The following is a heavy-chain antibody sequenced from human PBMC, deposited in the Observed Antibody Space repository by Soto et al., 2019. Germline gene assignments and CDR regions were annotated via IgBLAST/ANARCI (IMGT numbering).Heavy chain of an antibody. V-gene: IGHV1-46*01. D-gene: IGHD6-6*01. Sequence: QVQLVQSGAEVKKPGASVKVSCKASGYSFTRHSMQWVRQAPGQGLEWMGIINPSGGSTNYAQKYQGRVTMIRDTSTRTVYMELSSLISGDTAAYYCARDARVSSSIIDYWGQGTLVTVSS. J-gene: IGHJ4*02. CDR2: INPSGGST. CDR3: ARDARVSSSIIDY. CDR1: GYSFTRHS.